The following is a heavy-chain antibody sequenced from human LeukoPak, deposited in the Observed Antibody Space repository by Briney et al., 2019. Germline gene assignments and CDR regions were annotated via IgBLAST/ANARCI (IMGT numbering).Heavy chain of an antibody. CDR2: IHYSGTT. CDR3: ASTRYCSSTSCSSFDY. D-gene: IGHD2-2*01. J-gene: IGHJ4*02. V-gene: IGHV4-39*07. Sequence: PSETLSLTCTVSGGSISSDTYYWGWIRQPPGKGLEWIGNIHYSGTTYYTPSLKSRVTISVDTSKNQFSLKLNSVTAADTAVYFCASTRYCSSTSCSSFDYWGQGTLVTVSS. CDR1: GGSISSDTYY.